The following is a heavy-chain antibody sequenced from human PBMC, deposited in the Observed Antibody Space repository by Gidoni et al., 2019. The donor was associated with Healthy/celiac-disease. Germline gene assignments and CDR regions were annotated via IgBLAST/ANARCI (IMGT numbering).Heavy chain of an antibody. CDR1: GGSSSGYY. Sequence: QVQLQQWGAGLLKPSETLSLTCAVYGGSSSGYYWSWIRQPPGKGLEWIGEINHSGSTNYNPSLKSRVTISVDTSKNQFSLKLSSVTAADTAVYYCASDYGEDDYYGMDVWGQGTTVTVSS. V-gene: IGHV4-34*01. J-gene: IGHJ6*02. D-gene: IGHD4-17*01. CDR2: INHSGST. CDR3: ASDYGEDDYYGMDV.